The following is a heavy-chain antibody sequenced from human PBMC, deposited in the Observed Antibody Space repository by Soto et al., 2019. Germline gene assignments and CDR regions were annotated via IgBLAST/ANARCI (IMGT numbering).Heavy chain of an antibody. J-gene: IGHJ3*01. CDR3: ARTSRYQEAFDL. V-gene: IGHV1-8*02. CDR2: MNPNSGKT. CDR1: GYTFSSYD. Sequence: QVQLGQSGAEVKKPGASVKVSCQSSGYTFSSYDINWVRQASGQGLEWLGWMNPNSGKTGYAQKLQGRVSMTRDTSINTAYLELSGLTSDDTAVYYCARTSRYQEAFDLWGQGTLVTVSS. D-gene: IGHD2-2*01.